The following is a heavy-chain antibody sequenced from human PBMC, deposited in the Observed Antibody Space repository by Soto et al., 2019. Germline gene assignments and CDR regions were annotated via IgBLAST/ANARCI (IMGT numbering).Heavy chain of an antibody. CDR3: AREGHSSDWNNWYFEL. Sequence: EVQLVESGGGLVQPGGSLRLSCAASGFTFSSYDMHWVRQGKGKGLEWVSAIGTVDDTYYPGSVKGRFTISRENVKNSLYLQMNSLRDEDTAVYYCAREGHSSDWNNWYFELWGRDTLVTVSS. D-gene: IGHD6-19*01. CDR1: GFTFSSYD. V-gene: IGHV3-13*01. CDR2: IGTVDDT. J-gene: IGHJ2*01.